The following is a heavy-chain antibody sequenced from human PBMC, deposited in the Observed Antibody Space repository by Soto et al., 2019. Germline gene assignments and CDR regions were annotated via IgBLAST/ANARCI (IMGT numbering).Heavy chain of an antibody. CDR3: ARGQVSSSWYGGFDY. Sequence: PSETLSLTCAVYGGSFSGYYWSWIRPPPGKGLEWIGEINHSGSTNYNPSLKSRVTISVDTSKNQFSLKLSSVTAADTAVYYCARGQVSSSWYGGFDYWGQGTLVTVSS. J-gene: IGHJ4*02. CDR1: GGSFSGYY. V-gene: IGHV4-34*01. D-gene: IGHD6-13*01. CDR2: INHSGST.